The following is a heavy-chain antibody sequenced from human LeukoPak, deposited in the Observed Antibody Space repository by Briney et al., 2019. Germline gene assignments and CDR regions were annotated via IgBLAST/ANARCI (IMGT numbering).Heavy chain of an antibody. CDR2: VTAGSSAK. V-gene: IGHV3-48*01. CDR3: AKSRDAYNVLDS. J-gene: IGHJ4*02. CDR1: GFTLSSYR. D-gene: IGHD5-24*01. Sequence: GSLRPSCAASGFTLSSYRVNWVRQAPGPGLEWISYVTAGSSAKDYADSVKGRFVISRDNGQNSLYLQMNSLRVEDTAVYYCAKSRDAYNVLDSWGQGTLVTVPS.